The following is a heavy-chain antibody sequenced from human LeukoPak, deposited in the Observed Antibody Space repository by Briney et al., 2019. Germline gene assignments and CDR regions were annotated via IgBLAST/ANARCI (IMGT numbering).Heavy chain of an antibody. CDR2: MNPNSDNT. CDR1: GYTFSSYD. V-gene: IGHV1-8*01. D-gene: IGHD3-10*01. Sequence: AASVKVSCKASGYTFSSYDINWVRQATGQGLEWMGWMNPNSDNTGYAQKFQGRVTMNRNTSINTAYMELSSLRSEDTAVYYCARVTYYYGSGSYYNYYGMDVWGQGTTVTVSS. J-gene: IGHJ6*02. CDR3: ARVTYYYGSGSYYNYYGMDV.